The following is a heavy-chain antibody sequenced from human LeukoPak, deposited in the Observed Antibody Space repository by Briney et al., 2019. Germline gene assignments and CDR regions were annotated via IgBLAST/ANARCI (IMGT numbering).Heavy chain of an antibody. CDR3: ARDLEPDITIFGEAFDP. J-gene: IGHJ5*02. Sequence: ASVKVSCKASGYTFTSYGISWVRQAPGQGLEWMGWISAYNGNTNYAQKLQDRVTMTTDTSTSTAYMELRSLRSDDTAVYYCARDLEPDITIFGEAFDPWGQGTLVTVSS. D-gene: IGHD3-3*01. V-gene: IGHV1-18*01. CDR2: ISAYNGNT. CDR1: GYTFTSYG.